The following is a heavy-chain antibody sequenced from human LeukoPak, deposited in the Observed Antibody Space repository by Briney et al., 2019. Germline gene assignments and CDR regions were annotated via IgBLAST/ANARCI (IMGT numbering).Heavy chain of an antibody. CDR2: IIPIFGTA. CDR1: GGTFSSYA. D-gene: IGHD3-22*01. J-gene: IGHJ4*02. Sequence: SVKVSCKASGGTFSSYAISWVRPAPGQGLEWMGGIIPIFGTANYAQKFQGRVTITADESTSTAYMELSSLRSEDTAVYYCARASFYYDSSAYGGLVDWGQGTLVTVSS. CDR3: ARASFYYDSSAYGGLVD. V-gene: IGHV1-69*13.